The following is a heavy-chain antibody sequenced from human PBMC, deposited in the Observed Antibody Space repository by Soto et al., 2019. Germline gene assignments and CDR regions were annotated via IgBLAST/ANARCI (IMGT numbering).Heavy chain of an antibody. V-gene: IGHV4-34*01. J-gene: IGHJ6*02. Sequence: PSETLSLTCAVYGGSFSGYYWSWIRQPPGKGLEWIGEINHSGSTNYNPSLKSRVTISVDTSKNQFSLKLSSVTAADTAVYYCARSRHILTGYYISSRGYYYGMDVWGQGTTVTVSS. D-gene: IGHD3-9*01. CDR2: INHSGST. CDR3: ARSRHILTGYYISSRGYYYGMDV. CDR1: GGSFSGYY.